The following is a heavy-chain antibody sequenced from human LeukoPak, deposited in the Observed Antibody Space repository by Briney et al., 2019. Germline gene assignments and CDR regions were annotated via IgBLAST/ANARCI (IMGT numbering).Heavy chain of an antibody. CDR1: GFTVSFKY. CDR2: IYSGGST. D-gene: IGHD6-13*01. CDR3: ARDLSSSWEYYFDY. Sequence: PGGSLRLSCAASGFTVSFKYMSWVRQAPGKGLEWVSVIYSGGSTYYADSVKGRFTISRDNSKNTLYLQINSLRAEDTAVYYCARDLSSSWEYYFDYWGQGTLVTVSS. J-gene: IGHJ4*02. V-gene: IGHV3-66*01.